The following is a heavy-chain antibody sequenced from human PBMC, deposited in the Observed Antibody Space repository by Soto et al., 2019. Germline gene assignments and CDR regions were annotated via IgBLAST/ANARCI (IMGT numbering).Heavy chain of an antibody. CDR3: AREGGQLARNWFDP. CDR1: GRSISSGGYS. D-gene: IGHD6-6*01. V-gene: IGHV4-30-2*01. Sequence: SETLSLTCAVSGRSISSGGYSWSWIRQPPGKGLEWIGYIYHSGSTYYNPSLKSRVTISVDRSKNQFSLKLSSVTAADTAVYYCAREGGQLARNWFDPWGQGTLVTVSS. J-gene: IGHJ5*02. CDR2: IYHSGST.